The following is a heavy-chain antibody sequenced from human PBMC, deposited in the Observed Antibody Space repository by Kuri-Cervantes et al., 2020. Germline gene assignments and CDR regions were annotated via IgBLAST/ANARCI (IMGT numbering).Heavy chain of an antibody. J-gene: IGHJ6*02. CDR1: GFTFSSYS. Sequence: GGSLRLSCAASGFTFSSYSMNWVRQAPGKGLEWVSSISSSSSYIYYADSVKGRFIISRENAKNSLYLQMNSLRAGDTAVYYCARALDYDSSGYRHGYYYYGMDVWGQGTTVTVSS. V-gene: IGHV3-21*01. CDR2: ISSSSSYI. D-gene: IGHD3-22*01. CDR3: ARALDYDSSGYRHGYYYYGMDV.